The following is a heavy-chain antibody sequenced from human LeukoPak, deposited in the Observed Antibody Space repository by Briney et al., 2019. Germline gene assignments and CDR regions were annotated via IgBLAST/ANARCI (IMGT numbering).Heavy chain of an antibody. CDR2: IYYSGST. Sequence: PSETLSLTCAVYGGSFSGYYWSWIRQPPGKGLEWIGYIYYSGSTNYNPSLKSRVTISVDTSKNQFSLKLSSVTAADTAVYYCARTYLTYYDSSGFEYWGQGTLVTVSS. J-gene: IGHJ4*02. D-gene: IGHD3-22*01. CDR1: GGSFSGYY. CDR3: ARTYLTYYDSSGFEY. V-gene: IGHV4-59*01.